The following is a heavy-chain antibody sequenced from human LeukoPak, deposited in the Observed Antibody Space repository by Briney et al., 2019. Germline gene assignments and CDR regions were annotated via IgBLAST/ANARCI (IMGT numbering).Heavy chain of an antibody. CDR2: IIPIFGTA. J-gene: IGHJ4*02. CDR1: GGTFSSYA. V-gene: IGHV1-69*13. Sequence: ASVKVSCKASGGTFSSYAISWVRQAPGQGLEWMGGIIPIFGTANYAQKFQGRVTITADESTSTAYMELSSLRSEDTAVYYCARGRDGYNGNYFDYWAREPWSPSPQ. D-gene: IGHD5-24*01. CDR3: ARGRDGYNGNYFDY.